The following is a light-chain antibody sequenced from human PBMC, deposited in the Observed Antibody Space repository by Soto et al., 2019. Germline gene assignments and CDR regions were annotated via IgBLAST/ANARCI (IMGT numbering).Light chain of an antibody. J-gene: IGKJ1*01. CDR3: QQYGNSPRT. Sequence: EIVLTQSPGTLSLSPGERATLSCRASQSVIRNYLAWYQQKPGQTPRLLISGASNRATGIPDRFSGSGSGTDFTLTISRLEPEDFAVYYCQQYGNSPRTFGQGTKVDI. CDR1: QSVIRNY. V-gene: IGKV3-20*01. CDR2: GAS.